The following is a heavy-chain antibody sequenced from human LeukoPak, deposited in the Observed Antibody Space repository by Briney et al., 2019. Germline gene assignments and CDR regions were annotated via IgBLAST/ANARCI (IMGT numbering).Heavy chain of an antibody. V-gene: IGHV3-30*03. J-gene: IGHJ4*02. CDR2: ISYDGSNK. CDR1: GFTFSSYG. D-gene: IGHD3-3*01. CDR3: ATQEVITIFGVPLDY. Sequence: GGSLGLSCAASGFTFSSYGMHWVRQAPGKGLEWVAVISYDGSNKYYADSVKGRFTISRDNSKNTLYLQMNSLRAEDTAVYYCATQEVITIFGVPLDYWGQGTLVTVSS.